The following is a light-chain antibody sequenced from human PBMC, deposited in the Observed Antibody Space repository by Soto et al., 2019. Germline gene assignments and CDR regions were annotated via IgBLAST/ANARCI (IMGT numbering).Light chain of an antibody. V-gene: IGKV3-11*01. CDR1: QSVSGY. CDR3: QQRGTWPT. CDR2: DAS. Sequence: EIVLTQSPVTLSLSPVERATLSCRASQSVSGYVAWYQQKPGQAPRLLIYDASSRANGIPARFTGSGSGIDFSLTISSLEPEDFAVYYCQQRGTWPTFGQGTKVDIK. J-gene: IGKJ1*01.